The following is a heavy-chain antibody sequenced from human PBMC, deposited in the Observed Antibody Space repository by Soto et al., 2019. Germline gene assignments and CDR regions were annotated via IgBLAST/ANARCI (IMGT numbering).Heavy chain of an antibody. D-gene: IGHD3-10*01. J-gene: IGHJ4*02. V-gene: IGHV3-23*01. CDR3: ATNVGLKIYGSGSHPFDY. CDR2: ISGSGGST. CDR1: GFTFSSYA. Sequence: LRLSCAASGFTFSSYAMSWVRQAPGKGLEWVSAISGSGGSTYYADSVKGRFTISRDNSKNTLYLQMNSLRAEDTAVYYCATNVGLKIYGSGSHPFDYWGQGTLVTVSS.